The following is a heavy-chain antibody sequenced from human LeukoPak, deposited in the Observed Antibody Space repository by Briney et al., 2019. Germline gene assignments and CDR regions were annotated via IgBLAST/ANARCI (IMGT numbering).Heavy chain of an antibody. CDR2: INHSGST. J-gene: IGHJ5*02. V-gene: IGHV4-34*01. CDR1: GGSFSGYY. CDR3: ARVRPELWFGRMYWFDP. Sequence: KPSETLSLTCAVYGGSFSGYYWSWIRQPPGKGLEWIGEINHSGSTNYNPSLKSRVTISVDTSKNQFSLKLSSVTAADTAVYYCARVRPELWFGRMYWFDPWGQGTLVTVSS. D-gene: IGHD3-10*01.